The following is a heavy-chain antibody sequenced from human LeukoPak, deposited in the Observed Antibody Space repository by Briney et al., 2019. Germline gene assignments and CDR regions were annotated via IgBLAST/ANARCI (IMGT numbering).Heavy chain of an antibody. Sequence: QAGGSLRLSCAASGFTFSSYAMSWVRQAPGKGLEWVSAISGSGGSTYYADSVKGRFTISRDNSKNTLYLQMNSLRAEDTAVYYCAKETDLMRFLEWLSSAARGFIDYWGQGTLVTVSS. CDR2: ISGSGGST. V-gene: IGHV3-23*01. D-gene: IGHD3-3*01. CDR3: AKETDLMRFLEWLSSAARGFIDY. J-gene: IGHJ4*02. CDR1: GFTFSSYA.